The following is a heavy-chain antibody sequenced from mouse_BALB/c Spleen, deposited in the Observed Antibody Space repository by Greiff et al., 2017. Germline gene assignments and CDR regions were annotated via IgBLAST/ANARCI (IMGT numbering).Heavy chain of an antibody. Sequence: EVMLVESGGGLVQPGGSLKLSCAASGFTFSSYGMSWVRQTPDKRLELVATINSNGGSTYYPDSVKGRFTISRDNAKNTLYLQMSSLKSEDTAMYYCARDRGRRDYWGQGTTLTVSS. CDR2: INSNGGST. J-gene: IGHJ2*01. V-gene: IGHV5-6-3*01. CDR3: ARDRGRRDY. CDR1: GFTFSSYG. D-gene: IGHD2-12*01.